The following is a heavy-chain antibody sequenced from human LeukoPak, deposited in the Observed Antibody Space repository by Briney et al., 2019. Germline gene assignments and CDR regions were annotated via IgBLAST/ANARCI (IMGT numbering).Heavy chain of an antibody. V-gene: IGHV3-48*03. CDR2: ITNSGSAT. J-gene: IGHJ4*02. CDR3: ARDREVVTGTSFDV. D-gene: IGHD6-19*01. CDR1: GFTFRADE. Sequence: PRGSLRLSCSASGFTFRADEMGWVRQAPGKGLEWLAHITNSGSATYYSDSVKGRFTISRDNARNSLFLQMNSLRAEDTAVYYCARDREVVTGTSFDVWGQGTLVTVSS.